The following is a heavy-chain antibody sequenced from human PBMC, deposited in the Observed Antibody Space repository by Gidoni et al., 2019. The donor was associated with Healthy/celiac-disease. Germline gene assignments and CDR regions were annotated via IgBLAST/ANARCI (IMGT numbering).Heavy chain of an antibody. D-gene: IGHD6-19*01. V-gene: IGHV3-21*01. Sequence: EVQLVESGGGLVKPGGSLRLSCAASGGTCSSYSMNWVRQAPGKGLEWVSSISSSSSYIYYADSVKGRFTISRDNAKNSLYLQMNSLRAEDTAVYYCASGDSSGWYYFDYWGQGTLVTVSS. CDR2: ISSSSSYI. CDR1: GGTCSSYS. CDR3: ASGDSSGWYYFDY. J-gene: IGHJ4*02.